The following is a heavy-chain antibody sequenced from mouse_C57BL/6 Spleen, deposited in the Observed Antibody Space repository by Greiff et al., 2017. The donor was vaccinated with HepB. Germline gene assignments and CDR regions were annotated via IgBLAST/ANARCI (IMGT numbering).Heavy chain of an antibody. D-gene: IGHD5-1*01. CDR3: ARVGEYPWFAY. V-gene: IGHV1-26*01. CDR2: INPNNGGT. J-gene: IGHJ3*01. CDR1: GYTFTDYY. Sequence: VQLQQSGPELVKPGASVKISCKASGYTFTDYYMNWVKQSHGKSLEWIGDINPNNGGTSYNQKFKGKATLTVDKSSSTAYMELRSLTSEDSAVYYCARVGEYPWFAYWGQGTLVTVSA.